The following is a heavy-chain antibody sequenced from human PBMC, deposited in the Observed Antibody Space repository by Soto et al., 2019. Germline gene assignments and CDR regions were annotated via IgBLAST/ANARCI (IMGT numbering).Heavy chain of an antibody. CDR3: ARDEGGGYCSSNSCYTGSAFDI. V-gene: IGHV4-30-2*01. Sequence: PSETLSLTCAVSGGSISSGGYSWSWIRQPPGKGLEWIGYIYHSGSTYYNPSLKSRVTISVDRSKNQFSLKLSSVTAADTAVYYCARDEGGGYCSSNSCYTGSAFDIWGQGTMVTVSS. CDR2: IYHSGST. CDR1: GGSISSGGYS. J-gene: IGHJ3*02. D-gene: IGHD2-2*02.